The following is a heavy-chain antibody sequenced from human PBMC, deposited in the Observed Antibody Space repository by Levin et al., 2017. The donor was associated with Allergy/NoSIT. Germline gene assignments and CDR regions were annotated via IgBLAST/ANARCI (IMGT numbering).Heavy chain of an antibody. Sequence: PGESLKISCAASEFTFSSYWMTWVRQAPGKGLEWVANINQDGSEKYYVDSLKGRFTISRDNARNSLFLQMNSLRVEDTAVYYCARTGYCTGGVCSFDYWGQGTLVTVSS. CDR1: EFTFSSYW. CDR2: INQDGSEK. D-gene: IGHD2-8*02. J-gene: IGHJ4*02. V-gene: IGHV3-7*03. CDR3: ARTGYCTGGVCSFDY.